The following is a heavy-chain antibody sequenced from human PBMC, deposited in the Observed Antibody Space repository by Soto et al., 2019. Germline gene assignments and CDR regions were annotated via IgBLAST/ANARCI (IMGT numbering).Heavy chain of an antibody. CDR1: GGSISSSSCH. CDR3: ARGVRGYSYGPAYYGMDV. D-gene: IGHD5-18*01. CDR2: INHSGST. Sequence: PSETLSLTYTVSGGSISSSSCHWGWIRQPPGKGLEWIGEINHSGSTNYNPSLKSRVTISVGTSKNQFSLKLSSVTAADTAVYYCARGVRGYSYGPAYYGMDVWGQGTTVTVSS. V-gene: IGHV4-39*07. J-gene: IGHJ6*02.